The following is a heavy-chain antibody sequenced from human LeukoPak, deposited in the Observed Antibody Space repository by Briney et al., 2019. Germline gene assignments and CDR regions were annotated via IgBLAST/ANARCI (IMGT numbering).Heavy chain of an antibody. Sequence: GGSLRLSCAASGFTVSSNYMSWVRQAPGKGLEWVSAISGSGGSTYYADSVKGRFTISRDNSKNTLYLQMNSLRAEDTAVYYCAKMGMVRGNDYWGQGTLVTVSS. CDR1: GFTVSSNY. CDR2: ISGSGGST. J-gene: IGHJ4*02. D-gene: IGHD3-10*01. V-gene: IGHV3-23*01. CDR3: AKMGMVRGNDY.